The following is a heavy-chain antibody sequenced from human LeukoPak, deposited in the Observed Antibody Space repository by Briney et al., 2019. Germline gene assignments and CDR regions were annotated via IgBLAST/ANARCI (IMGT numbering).Heavy chain of an antibody. V-gene: IGHV1-69*01. CDR2: IIPIFGTA. CDR3: ARIISSQYYYGMDV. J-gene: IGHJ6*02. Sequence: SVKVSCKASGGTFISYAISWVRQAPGQGLEWMGGIIPIFGTANYAQKFQGRVTITADESTSTAYMELSSLRSEDTAVYYCARIISSQYYYGMDVWGQGTTVTVSS. CDR1: GGTFISYA. D-gene: IGHD6-6*01.